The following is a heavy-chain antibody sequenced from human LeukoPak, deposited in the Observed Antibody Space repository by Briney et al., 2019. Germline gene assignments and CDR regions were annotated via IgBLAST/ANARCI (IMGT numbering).Heavy chain of an antibody. Sequence: GGSLRLSCAASGFSFISYGMHWVRQAPGKGLEWVGVISDDGRRKDYADSVKGRFTISRDNSKDTLYPQMNSLRAEDTAVYYCAKRPSDYGDYVSYFDYWGREPWSPSPQ. J-gene: IGHJ4*02. D-gene: IGHD4-17*01. CDR2: ISDDGRRK. CDR3: AKRPSDYGDYVSYFDY. CDR1: GFSFISYG. V-gene: IGHV3-30*18.